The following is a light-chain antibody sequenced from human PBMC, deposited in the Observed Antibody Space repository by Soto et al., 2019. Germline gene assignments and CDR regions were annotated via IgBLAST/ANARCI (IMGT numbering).Light chain of an antibody. V-gene: IGKV1-39*01. CDR1: QNVRSY. CDR2: EST. Sequence: DIHMTQSPSSLSASVGDTVIITCRASQNVRSYLNWYQQKSGKAPKLLIYESTNLESGVPSRFRGDGFGTDFTLTISSLHPEDFATYYCQQSFFAPPTFGRGTKVDIK. J-gene: IGKJ1*01. CDR3: QQSFFAPPT.